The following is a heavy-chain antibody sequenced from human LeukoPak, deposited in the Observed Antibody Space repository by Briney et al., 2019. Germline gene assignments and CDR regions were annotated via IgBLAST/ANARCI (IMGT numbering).Heavy chain of an antibody. J-gene: IGHJ1*01. CDR3: ARALTGTTSIFHH. CDR1: GGSISSGSYS. D-gene: IGHD1-7*01. V-gene: IGHV4-61*01. CDR2: ISYSGST. Sequence: SQTLSLTCTVSGGSISSGSYSWNWIRQPPGKGLEWIGYISYSGSTKYNPSLKSRVTISVDTSKNQFSLRVTSLTAADTAVYYCARALTGTTSIFHHWGQGTLVTVSS.